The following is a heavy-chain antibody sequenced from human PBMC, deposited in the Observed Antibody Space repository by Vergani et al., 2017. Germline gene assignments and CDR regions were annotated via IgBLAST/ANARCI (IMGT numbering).Heavy chain of an antibody. CDR1: GYTFSNYY. J-gene: IGHJ4*02. D-gene: IGHD3-9*01. CDR2: INPSGGHT. V-gene: IGHV1-46*01. CDR3: AISLHRNVLRYFDWLFEY. Sequence: QVQVVQSGAEVKKSGASVKVSCKTSGYTFSNYYMHWVRQAPGQGLEWMGIINPSGGHTNYAQKFQGRVTMTRDTSTSTVYMELSSLRSEDTAIYYCAISLHRNVLRYFDWLFEYWGQGTLVTVSS.